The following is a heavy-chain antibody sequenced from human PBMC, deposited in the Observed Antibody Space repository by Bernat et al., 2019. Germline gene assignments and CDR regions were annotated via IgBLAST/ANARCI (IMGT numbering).Heavy chain of an antibody. CDR1: GFTFSSYA. J-gene: IGHJ4*02. D-gene: IGHD5-12*01. Sequence: QVQLVESGGGVVQPGRSLRLSCAASGFTFSSYAMHWVRQAPGKGLEWVAVISYDGSNKYYADSVKDRFTISRDNSKNTLYLQMNSLRAEDTAVYYCARDHHYHTDVDIVATIVYYFDYWGQGTLVTVSS. CDR3: ARDHHYHTDVDIVATIVYYFDY. CDR2: ISYDGSNK. V-gene: IGHV3-30-3*01.